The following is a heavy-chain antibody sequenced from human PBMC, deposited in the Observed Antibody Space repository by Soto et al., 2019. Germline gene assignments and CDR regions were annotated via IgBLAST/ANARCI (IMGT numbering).Heavy chain of an antibody. J-gene: IGHJ4*02. CDR3: ARHQGWYAVY. Sequence: QLQLQESGPGLVKPSETLSLTCNVSGVSIISTSYYWGWVRQPPGKGLEYIGYIYYSGSSYYTPSLKSRVTISVDTSKRQVSLRLRSVTAADTAVYYCARHQGWYAVYWGQGTLVTVSS. CDR2: IYYSGSS. D-gene: IGHD2-15*01. V-gene: IGHV4-39*01. CDR1: GVSIISTSYY.